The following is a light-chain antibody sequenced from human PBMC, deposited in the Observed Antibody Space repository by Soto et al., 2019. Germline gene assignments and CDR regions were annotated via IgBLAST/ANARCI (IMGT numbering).Light chain of an antibody. V-gene: IGLV2-14*01. Sequence: QSVLTQPSYLYESPGQSVTISCTRTTLDVGGYISVSWYQQHPGKAPKLMIYEVSNRPSGASNRLSGSKSGDMASLTISGLQAEDAADYYCSSYSGSSPLEVFGSGTTVTVL. J-gene: IGLJ1*01. CDR1: TLDVGGYIS. CDR3: SSYSGSSPLEV. CDR2: EVS.